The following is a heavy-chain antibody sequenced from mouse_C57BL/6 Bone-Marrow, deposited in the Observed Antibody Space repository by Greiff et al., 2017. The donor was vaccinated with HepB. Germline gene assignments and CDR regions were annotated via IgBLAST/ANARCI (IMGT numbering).Heavy chain of an antibody. CDR1: GYTFTSYW. CDR2: IYPGNSDT. D-gene: IGHD2-5*01. V-gene: IGHV1-5*01. CDR3: TRCRSNHGYFDV. Sequence: EVQLQQSGTVLARPGASVKMSCKTSGYTFTSYWMHWVNQRPGQGLEWIGAIYPGNSDTSYNQNFKGKAKLTAVTSASTAYMELSSLTNEDSAVYYCTRCRSNHGYFDVWGTGTTVTVSS. J-gene: IGHJ1*03.